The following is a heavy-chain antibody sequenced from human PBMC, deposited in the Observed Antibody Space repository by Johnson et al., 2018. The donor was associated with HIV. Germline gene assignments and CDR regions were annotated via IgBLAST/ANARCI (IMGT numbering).Heavy chain of an antibody. CDR3: ARDFSDYGDYGRCAFDI. D-gene: IGHD4-17*01. CDR2: ISWNGGSI. CDR1: GFTFDDYA. Sequence: VQLVESGGGLVQPGRSMRLSCAASGFTFDDYAMHWVRQAPGKGLEWVSGISWNGGSIGYADSVKGRFTISRDNAKSSLFLQMNSLRAEDTALYYCARDFSDYGDYGRCAFDIWGQGTMVIVSS. J-gene: IGHJ3*02. V-gene: IGHV3-9*01.